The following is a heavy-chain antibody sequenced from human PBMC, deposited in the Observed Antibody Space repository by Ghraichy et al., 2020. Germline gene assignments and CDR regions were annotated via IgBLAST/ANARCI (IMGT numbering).Heavy chain of an antibody. CDR2: ISYDGSNK. V-gene: IGHV3-30-3*01. CDR1: GFTFSSYA. D-gene: IGHD5-12*01. J-gene: IGHJ4*02. CDR3: ARGEGYAFDY. Sequence: GESLNISCAASGFTFSSYAMHWVRQAPGKGLEWVAVISYDGSNKYYADSVKGRFTISRDNSKNTLYLQMNSLRAEDTAVYYCARGEGYAFDYWGQGTLVTVSS.